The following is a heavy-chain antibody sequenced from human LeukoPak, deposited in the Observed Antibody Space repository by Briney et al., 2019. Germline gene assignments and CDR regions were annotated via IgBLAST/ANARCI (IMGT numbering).Heavy chain of an antibody. CDR1: GGSISSYY. CDR3: ARTGYCSSTSCYWGLNYYYGMDV. Sequence: PSETLCLTCTVSGGSISSYYWSWIRQPPGKGLEWIGYIYYSGSTNYNPSLKSRVTISVDTSKNQFSLKLSSVTAADTAVYYCARTGYCSSTSCYWGLNYYYGMDVWGQGTTVTVSS. CDR2: IYYSGST. J-gene: IGHJ6*02. D-gene: IGHD2-2*03. V-gene: IGHV4-59*08.